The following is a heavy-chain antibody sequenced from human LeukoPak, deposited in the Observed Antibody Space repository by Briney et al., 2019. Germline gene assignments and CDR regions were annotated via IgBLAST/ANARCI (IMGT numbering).Heavy chain of an antibody. J-gene: IGHJ2*01. CDR2: IGAGDDT. CDR3: ARETMDWISSDWSLDL. CDR1: GFTFSSYS. D-gene: IGHD3-10*01. Sequence: GGSLRLSCAASGFTFSSYSMNWVRQAPGKGLEWVSAIGAGDDTYYADSVKGRFTISRENAKNSLYLHMNSLAAGDSAIYFCARETMDWISSDWSLDLWGRGTLVTVSS. V-gene: IGHV3-13*01.